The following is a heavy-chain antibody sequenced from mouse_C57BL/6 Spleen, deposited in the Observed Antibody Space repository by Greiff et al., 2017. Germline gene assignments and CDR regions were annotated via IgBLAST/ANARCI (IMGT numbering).Heavy chain of an antibody. D-gene: IGHD4-1*01. V-gene: IGHV1-61*01. CDR2: IYPSDSET. CDR3: ARNLGQDFDY. J-gene: IGHJ2*01. Sequence: VQLQQPGAELVRPGSSVKLSCKASGYTFTSYWMDWVKQRPGQGLEWIGNIYPSDSETHYNQKFKDKATLTVDKSSSTAYMQLSSLTSEDSAVXYCARNLGQDFDYWGQGTTLTVSS. CDR1: GYTFTSYW.